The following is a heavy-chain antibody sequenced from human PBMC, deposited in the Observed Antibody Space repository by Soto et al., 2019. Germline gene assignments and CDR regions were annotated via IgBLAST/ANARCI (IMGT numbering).Heavy chain of an antibody. CDR3: ARAARDGYNPSRGNWFDP. Sequence: GGSLRLSCAASGFTFSSYSMNWVRQAPGKGLEWVSYISSSSSTIYYADSVKGRFTISRENAKNSLYLQMNSLRAGDTAVYYCARAARDGYNPSRGNWFDPWGQGTLVTVSS. D-gene: IGHD5-12*01. CDR1: GFTFSSYS. V-gene: IGHV3-48*01. J-gene: IGHJ5*02. CDR2: ISSSSSTI.